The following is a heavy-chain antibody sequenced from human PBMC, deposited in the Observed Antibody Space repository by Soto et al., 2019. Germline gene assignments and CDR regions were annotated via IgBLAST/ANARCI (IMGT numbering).Heavy chain of an antibody. J-gene: IGHJ6*02. CDR2: IYNDGKT. V-gene: IGHV3-53*01. Sequence: EVQLVESGGGLIQPGGSLKLSCAASGLTVSNNYMSWVRQAPGKGLEWVSVIYNDGKTYYADSVKGRFTISRDTSKNTLHLQMDSLRDEDTAVYYCVRPLPSGQNYGMDVWGQGTTVTVS. D-gene: IGHD3-10*01. CDR1: GLTVSNNY. CDR3: VRPLPSGQNYGMDV.